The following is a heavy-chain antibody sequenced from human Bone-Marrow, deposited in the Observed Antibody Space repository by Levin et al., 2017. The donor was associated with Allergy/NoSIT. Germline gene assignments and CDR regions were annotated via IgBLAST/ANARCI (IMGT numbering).Heavy chain of an antibody. CDR1: GFTLSDYS. J-gene: IGHJ4*02. CDR2: ISSSSGRI. CDR3: ARDNAVTLDY. Sequence: SGGSLRLSCVASGFTLSDYSMSWVRLAPGKGLEWVSSISSSSGRIFYADSMKGRVTISRDNARNSVSLQMNDLGAGDTALYYCARDNAVTLDYWGQGSLVTVSS. D-gene: IGHD2-21*02. V-gene: IGHV3-21*01.